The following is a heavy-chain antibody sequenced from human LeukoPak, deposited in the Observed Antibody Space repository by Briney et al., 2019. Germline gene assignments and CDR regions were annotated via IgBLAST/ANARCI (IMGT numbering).Heavy chain of an antibody. D-gene: IGHD4-17*01. J-gene: IGHJ5*02. V-gene: IGHV4-59*01. CDR3: ARTTVVFLRFDP. CDR1: GGSISSYY. CDR2: IYYTGST. Sequence: SETLSLTCTVSGGSISSYYWSWLRQPPGKGLEWIGHIYYTGSTNYNPSLKSRVTISVDTSKNQFSLKMSSVTAADTAVYYCARTTVVFLRFDPWGQGTLVTGSS.